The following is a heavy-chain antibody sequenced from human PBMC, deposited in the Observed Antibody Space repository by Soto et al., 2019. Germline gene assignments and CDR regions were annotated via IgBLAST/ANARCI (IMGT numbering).Heavy chain of an antibody. CDR2: ISYDESNK. CDR1: GFTFTIYA. D-gene: IGHD3-10*01. V-gene: IGHV3-30-3*01. J-gene: IGHJ4*02. CDR3: ARGTYYYGSGSYYRFDY. Sequence: QVQLVESGGGVVQPGRSLRLSCAASGFTFTIYAMHWVRQAPGKGLEGVAVISYDESNKYYADSVKGRFTISRDSSKNTLYLQMDSLGAEDTAIYYCARGTYYYGSGSYYRFDYWGQGALVTVSS.